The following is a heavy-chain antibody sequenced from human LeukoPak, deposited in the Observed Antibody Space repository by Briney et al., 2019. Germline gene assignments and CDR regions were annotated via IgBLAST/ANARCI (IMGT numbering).Heavy chain of an antibody. Sequence: PGGSLRLSCAASGFTFSSYAMHWVRQAPGKGLEWVAVISYDGSNKYYADSVKGRFTISRDNSKNTLYLQMNSLRAEDTAVYYCARENLLEPLYYFDYWGQGTLVTVSS. CDR3: ARENLLEPLYYFDY. D-gene: IGHD1-1*01. J-gene: IGHJ4*02. CDR1: GFTFSSYA. V-gene: IGHV3-30-3*01. CDR2: ISYDGSNK.